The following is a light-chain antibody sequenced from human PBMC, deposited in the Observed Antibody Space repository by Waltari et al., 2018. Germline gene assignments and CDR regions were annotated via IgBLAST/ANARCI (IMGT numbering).Light chain of an antibody. CDR2: KAS. Sequence: WRASQSISTWLAWYQQKPGKAPKLLIYKASAVESGVPSRFSGSGYGTEFTHTISSLQPDDFANYYCQHYNSYSLITFGGGTKVEIK. J-gene: IGKJ4*01. V-gene: IGKV1-5*03. CDR1: QSISTW. CDR3: QHYNSYSLIT.